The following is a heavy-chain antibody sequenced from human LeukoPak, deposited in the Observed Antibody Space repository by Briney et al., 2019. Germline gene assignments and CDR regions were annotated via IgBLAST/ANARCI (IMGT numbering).Heavy chain of an antibody. V-gene: IGHV5-51*01. D-gene: IGHD2-2*01. CDR2: IYPGDSDT. CDR1: GYSFSSYW. J-gene: IGHJ3*02. Sequence: GESLKISCKGSGYSFSSYWIGWVRQMPGKGLEWMGIIYPGDSDTRYSPSFQGQVTISADKSISTAYLQWTTLKASDTAVYYCARRSVPAVGEPHDAFDIWGQGTLVTVSS. CDR3: ARRSVPAVGEPHDAFDI.